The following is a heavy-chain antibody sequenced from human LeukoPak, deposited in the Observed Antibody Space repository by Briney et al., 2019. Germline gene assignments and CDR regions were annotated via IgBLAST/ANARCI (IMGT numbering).Heavy chain of an antibody. CDR3: ARDAKYYYGSRTYFFFEY. J-gene: IGHJ4*02. V-gene: IGHV4-39*07. Sequence: PSETLSLTCSVSGGSIRSSDDYWGFVRQTPGKGLEWMGSIYYTGSSHYNPSLKSRVTMSIDTSKNQFSLKLSSITAADTAVYYCARDAKYYYGSRTYFFFEYWGQGTPLTVSS. CDR2: IYYTGSS. D-gene: IGHD3-10*01. CDR1: GGSIRSSDDY.